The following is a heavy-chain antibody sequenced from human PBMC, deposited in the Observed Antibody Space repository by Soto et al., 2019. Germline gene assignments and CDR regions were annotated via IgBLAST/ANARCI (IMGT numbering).Heavy chain of an antibody. Sequence: GGSLRLSCAASGFTFSSYGMHWVRQAPGKGLEWVAVISYDGSNKYYADSVKGRFTISRDNSKNTLYLQMNSLRAEDTAVYYCAKGSSGSYPKYYFDYWGQGTLVTVSS. CDR1: GFTFSSYG. CDR3: AKGSSGSYPKYYFDY. CDR2: ISYDGSNK. V-gene: IGHV3-30*18. J-gene: IGHJ4*02. D-gene: IGHD1-26*01.